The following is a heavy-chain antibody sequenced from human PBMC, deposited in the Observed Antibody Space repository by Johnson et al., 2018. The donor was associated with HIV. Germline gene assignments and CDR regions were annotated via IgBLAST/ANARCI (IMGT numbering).Heavy chain of an antibody. V-gene: IGHV3-30*14. CDR1: GFTFTSFA. J-gene: IGHJ3*02. D-gene: IGHD1-26*01. CDR2: ISYDGSNN. CDR3: ARDLMVGPTLTGSFDI. Sequence: QVQLVESGGGVVQPGTSLRLSCAASGFTFTSFAMHWVRQAPGKGLEWVAFISYDGSNNYYDDSVKGRCTISRDNCKTTVDLQISGLRVEDTAIYHAARDLMVGPTLTGSFDIWGQGTIVTVSS.